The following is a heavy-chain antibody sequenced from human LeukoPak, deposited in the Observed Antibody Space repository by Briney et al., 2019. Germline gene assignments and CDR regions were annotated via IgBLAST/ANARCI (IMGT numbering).Heavy chain of an antibody. D-gene: IGHD3-10*01. J-gene: IGHJ4*02. CDR2: ISWNSGSI. Sequence: GGSLRLSCAASGFTFDDYAMHWVRQAPGKGLEWVSGISWNSGSIGYADSVKGRFTISRDNSKNTLYLQMNSLRAEDTAVYYCAKTMATGDYFDYWGQGTLVTVSS. CDR3: AKTMATGDYFDY. V-gene: IGHV3-9*01. CDR1: GFTFDDYA.